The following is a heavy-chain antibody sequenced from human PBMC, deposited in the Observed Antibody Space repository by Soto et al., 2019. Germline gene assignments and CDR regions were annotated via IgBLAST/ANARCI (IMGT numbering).Heavy chain of an antibody. J-gene: IGHJ4*02. D-gene: IGHD1-26*01. CDR2: INRDGSST. CDR3: ARDRVGGALDY. V-gene: IGHV3-74*01. Sequence: EVQLVESGGGLVQPGGSLRLSCAASGFSSSNYWMHWVRQAPGKGLVWVSRINRDGSSTSCADSVMGRFTISRDNAKNTLYLQMNSLRAADTAVYYCARDRVGGALDYWGQGTLVTVSS. CDR1: GFSSSNYW.